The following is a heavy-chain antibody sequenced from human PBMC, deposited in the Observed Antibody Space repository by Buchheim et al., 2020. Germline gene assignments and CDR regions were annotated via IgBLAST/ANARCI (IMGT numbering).Heavy chain of an antibody. Sequence: QVQLQQWGAGLLKPSETLSLTCAVYGGSFSGYYWSWIRQPPGKGLEWIGEINHSGSTNYNPSLKSRVTISVDTSKNHFSLTLSSVTAADTAVYYCARRSYYYDSSGYYSLWGQGT. J-gene: IGHJ3*01. CDR3: ARRSYYYDSSGYYSL. V-gene: IGHV4-34*01. D-gene: IGHD3-22*01. CDR1: GGSFSGYY. CDR2: INHSGST.